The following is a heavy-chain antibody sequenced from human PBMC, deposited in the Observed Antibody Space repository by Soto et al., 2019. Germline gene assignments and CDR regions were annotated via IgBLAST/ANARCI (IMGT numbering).Heavy chain of an antibody. D-gene: IGHD4-17*01. CDR1: GGSISSYY. J-gene: IGHJ4*02. CDR2: IYYSGST. V-gene: IGHV4-59*12. Sequence: SETLSLTCTVSGGSISSYYWSWIRQPPGKGLEWIGYIYYSGSTNYNPSLKSRVTISVDTSKNQFSLKLSSVTAADTAVYYCARGTTVTMTPSRHFDYWGQGTLVTVS. CDR3: ARGTTVTMTPSRHFDY.